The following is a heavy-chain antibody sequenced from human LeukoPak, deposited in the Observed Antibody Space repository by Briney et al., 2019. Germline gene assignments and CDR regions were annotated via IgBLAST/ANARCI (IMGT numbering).Heavy chain of an antibody. Sequence: GGSLRLSCAASGFTFSSYSMNWVRQAPGKGLEWVANIKQDGSEKYYVDSVKGRFTISRDNTKNSLYLQMNSLRAEDTAVYYCARVRGVADGKVSSDWFDPWGQGTLVTVSS. J-gene: IGHJ5*02. D-gene: IGHD6-19*01. CDR3: ARVRGVADGKVSSDWFDP. CDR2: IKQDGSEK. CDR1: GFTFSSYS. V-gene: IGHV3-7*01.